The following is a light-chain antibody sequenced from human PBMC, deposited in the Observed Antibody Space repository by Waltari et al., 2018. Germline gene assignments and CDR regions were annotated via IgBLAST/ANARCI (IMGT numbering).Light chain of an antibody. CDR3: AAWDDSLSGRV. CDR1: RSNIGSNY. Sequence: QSVLTQPPSASGTPGQRVTISCSGSRSNIGSNYVYWYQQVPGTAPKLLIYRNNPRPSGVPDRFSGSKSGTSASLAISGLRSEDEVDYCCAAWDDSLSGRVFGGGTKVTVL. J-gene: IGLJ3*02. V-gene: IGLV1-47*01. CDR2: RNN.